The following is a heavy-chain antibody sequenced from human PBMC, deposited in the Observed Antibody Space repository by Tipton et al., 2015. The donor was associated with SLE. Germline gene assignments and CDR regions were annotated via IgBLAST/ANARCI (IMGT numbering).Heavy chain of an antibody. CDR1: GVSISSSS. J-gene: IGHJ3*02. Sequence: TLSLTCNVSGVSISSSSWSWIRQPAGKGLEWIGRIYTSGATDDNPSLKSRVTMSVDMSKNQIFLKMTSVTAADSAVYFCARVWLNNAFDIWGQGTRVTVSS. V-gene: IGHV4-4*07. D-gene: IGHD2/OR15-2a*01. CDR2: IYTSGAT. CDR3: ARVWLNNAFDI.